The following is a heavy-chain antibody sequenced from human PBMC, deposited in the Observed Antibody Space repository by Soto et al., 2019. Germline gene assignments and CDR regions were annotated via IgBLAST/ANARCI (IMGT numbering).Heavy chain of an antibody. CDR2: IHNSGTT. CDR3: ARQKQWLSPFDD. Sequence: QVQLQESGPGLVKPSQTLSLTCTVSGGSITNDDYYWNWIRQLPGKGLEWIGYIHNSGTTDYNPSLKSRVTISVDTSKSQFSLKLSSVTAADTAVYFCARQKQWLSPFDDRGQGTLVTVSS. D-gene: IGHD6-19*01. J-gene: IGHJ4*02. V-gene: IGHV4-31*03. CDR1: GGSITNDDYY.